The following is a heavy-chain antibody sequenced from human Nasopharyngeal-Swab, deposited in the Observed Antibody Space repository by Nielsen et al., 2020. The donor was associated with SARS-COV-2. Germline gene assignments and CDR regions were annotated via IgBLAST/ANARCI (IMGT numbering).Heavy chain of an antibody. Sequence: ASVKVSCKASGYTFTSYAMHWVRQAPGQGLEWMGWMNPNSGNTGYAQKFQGRVTMTRNTSISTAYMELSSLRSEDTAVYYCARAGKIQLWFNSLYYFDYWGQGTLVTVSS. CDR2: MNPNSGNT. CDR1: GYTFTSYA. J-gene: IGHJ4*02. CDR3: ARAGKIQLWFNSLYYFDY. D-gene: IGHD5-18*01. V-gene: IGHV1-8*02.